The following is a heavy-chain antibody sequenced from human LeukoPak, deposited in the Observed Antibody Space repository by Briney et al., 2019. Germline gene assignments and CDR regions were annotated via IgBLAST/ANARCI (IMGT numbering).Heavy chain of an antibody. CDR3: ARYRGSRYYFDY. CDR2: IIPIFGTA. V-gene: IGHV1-69*06. CDR1: GYTFTSYG. Sequence: SVKVSCKASGYTFTSYGISWVRQAPGQGLEWMGGIIPIFGTANYAQKFQGRVTITADKSTSTAYMELSSLRSEDTAVYYCARYRGSRYYFDYWGQGTLVTVSS. J-gene: IGHJ4*02. D-gene: IGHD1-26*01.